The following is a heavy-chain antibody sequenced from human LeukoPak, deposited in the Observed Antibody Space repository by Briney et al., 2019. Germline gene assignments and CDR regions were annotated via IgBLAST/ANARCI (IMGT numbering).Heavy chain of an antibody. CDR1: GGTFSSFA. Sequence: SVKVSCKASGGTFSSFAISWVRQAPGQGLEGMGRTIPILGIANYAQKFQGRVTITGDKSRSTAYMELGGLRSEDTVVYYCARFRRGVTVKGEAFDIWGQGTMVTVSS. J-gene: IGHJ3*02. CDR3: ARFRRGVTVKGEAFDI. D-gene: IGHD2-21*02. CDR2: TIPILGIA. V-gene: IGHV1-69*04.